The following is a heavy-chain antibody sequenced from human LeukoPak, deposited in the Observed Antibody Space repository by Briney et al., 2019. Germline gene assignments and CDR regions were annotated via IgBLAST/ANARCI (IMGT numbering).Heavy chain of an antibody. CDR3: ATDGGPEYSSSWYLY. CDR2: ISGIGGST. J-gene: IGHJ4*02. CDR1: GFTFSSYV. V-gene: IGHV3-23*01. Sequence: GGSLRLSCAASGFTFSSYVMSWVRQAPGKGLEWVSAISGIGGSTYYADSVKGRLTISRDNAKSSLYLQMNSLRAEDTAVYYCATDGGPEYSSSWYLYWGQGTLVTVSS. D-gene: IGHD6-13*01.